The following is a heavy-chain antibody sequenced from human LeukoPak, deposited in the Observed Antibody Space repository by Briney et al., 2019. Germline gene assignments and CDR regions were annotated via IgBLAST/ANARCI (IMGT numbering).Heavy chain of an antibody. V-gene: IGHV3-23*01. CDR3: AKEMAAAVDS. D-gene: IGHD6-13*01. CDR2: ISGSGGST. Sequence: GGSLRLSCAASGFTFSSYAMSWVRQAPGKGLEWVSAISGSGGSTYYEDYVKGRLTISRDNSKNTLYLQMNSLRAEDTAVYYCAKEMAAAVDSWGQGTLVTVSS. J-gene: IGHJ4*02. CDR1: GFTFSSYA.